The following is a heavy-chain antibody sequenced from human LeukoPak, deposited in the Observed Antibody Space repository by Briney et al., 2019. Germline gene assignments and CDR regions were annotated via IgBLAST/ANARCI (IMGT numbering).Heavy chain of an antibody. CDR3: ARSTVASQFFYYYGMDV. V-gene: IGHV3-30-3*01. Sequence: GGSLRLSCAASGFTFSSYAMHWVRRAPGKGLEWVAVISYDGSNKYYADSVKGRFTISRDNSKNTLYLQMNSLRAEDTAVYYCARSTVASQFFYYYGMDVWGQGTTVTDSS. D-gene: IGHD4-23*01. J-gene: IGHJ6*02. CDR1: GFTFSSYA. CDR2: ISYDGSNK.